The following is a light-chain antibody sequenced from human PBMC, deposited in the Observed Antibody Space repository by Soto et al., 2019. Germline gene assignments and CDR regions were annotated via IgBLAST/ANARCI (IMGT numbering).Light chain of an antibody. Sequence: QPVLTQPASVSGSPGQSITISCTGTSSDVGGYNYVSWYQQHPGKAPKLMIYDVSNRPSGVSNRFSGSKSGNTASLTISGLQAEDEADYYCSSYTSSRNVFGTGTKLTVL. J-gene: IGLJ1*01. CDR2: DVS. V-gene: IGLV2-14*01. CDR1: SSDVGGYNY. CDR3: SSYTSSRNV.